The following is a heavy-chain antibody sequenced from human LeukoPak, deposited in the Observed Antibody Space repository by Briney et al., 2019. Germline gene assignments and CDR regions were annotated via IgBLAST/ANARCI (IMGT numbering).Heavy chain of an antibody. V-gene: IGHV3-48*04. Sequence: PGGSLRLSCAASGFTFSSYSMNWVRQAPGKGLEWVSSISSSSSTIYYADSVKGRFTISRDNAKNSLYLQMNSLRAEDTAVYYCARGSPYYDILTGYFWDWGQGTLVTVSS. CDR1: GFTFSSYS. D-gene: IGHD3-9*01. J-gene: IGHJ4*02. CDR3: ARGSPYYDILTGYFWD. CDR2: ISSSSSTI.